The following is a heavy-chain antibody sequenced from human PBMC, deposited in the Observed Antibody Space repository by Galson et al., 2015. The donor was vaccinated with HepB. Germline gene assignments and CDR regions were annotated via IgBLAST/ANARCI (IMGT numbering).Heavy chain of an antibody. CDR3: ARDLNYYYGSGSSFYYYYYMDV. CDR1: GCTFTGYY. Sequence: SVKVSCKASGCTFTGYYMHWVRQAPGQGLEWMGRINPNSGGTNYAQKFQGRVTMTRDTSISTAYMELSRLRSDDTAVYYCARDLNYYYGSGSSFYYYYYMDVWGKGTTVTVSS. D-gene: IGHD3-10*01. J-gene: IGHJ6*03. V-gene: IGHV1-2*06. CDR2: INPNSGGT.